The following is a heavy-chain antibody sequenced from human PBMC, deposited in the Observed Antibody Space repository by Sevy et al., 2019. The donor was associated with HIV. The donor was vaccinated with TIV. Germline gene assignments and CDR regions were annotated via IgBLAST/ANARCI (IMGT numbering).Heavy chain of an antibody. J-gene: IGHJ4*02. Sequence: GGSLRLSCAASGFNFNNHWMSWVRRAPEKGLEWVASVKQDGSEKDYVDSLKGRFTISRDNSNNSLSLQIDGLRAEDTAVYYCARLPTGLQSFNYLLSTYVDSWGQGTLVTVSS. CDR2: VKQDGSEK. CDR3: ARLPTGLQSFNYLLSTYVDS. CDR1: GFNFNNHW. V-gene: IGHV3-7*01. D-gene: IGHD4-4*01.